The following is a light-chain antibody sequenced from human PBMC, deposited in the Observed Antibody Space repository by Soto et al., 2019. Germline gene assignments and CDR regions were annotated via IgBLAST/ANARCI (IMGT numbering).Light chain of an antibody. J-gene: IGKJ2*03. V-gene: IGKV3-15*01. CDR2: GAS. CDR1: HSVSTN. CDR3: QVYNNWLMYS. Sequence: EIVMTQSPAALSVSPGERVTLSCRASHSVSTNLAWYQQKIGQAPRLLIYGASNRATGVPARFSGSGSGTEFTLTISSLQSEDYAVYYCQVYNNWLMYSFGQGTKLEIK.